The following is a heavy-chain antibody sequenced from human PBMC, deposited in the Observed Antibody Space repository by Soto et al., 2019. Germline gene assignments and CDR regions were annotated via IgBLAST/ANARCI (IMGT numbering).Heavy chain of an antibody. CDR1: GFTFGDYA. J-gene: IGHJ6*02. D-gene: IGHD4-4*01. CDR3: TRSTTVPRYYGMDV. CDR2: IRSKAYGGTT. Sequence: SLRLSCTASGFTFGDYAMSWVRQAPGKGLEWVGFIRSKAYGGTTEYAASVKGRFTISRDDSKSIAYLQMNSLKTEDTAVYYCTRSTTVPRYYGMDVWGQGTTVTVS. V-gene: IGHV3-49*04.